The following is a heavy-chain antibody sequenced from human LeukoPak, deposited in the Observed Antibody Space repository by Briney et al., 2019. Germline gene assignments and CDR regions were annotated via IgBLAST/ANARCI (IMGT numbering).Heavy chain of an antibody. Sequence: PGGSLRLSCAASGFSFSSFSMNWVRQAPGKGLEWVSYVGSGGSGTSYADSVKGRFTISRDNAKNSLYLQMNSLTAEDTAVYYCARGGHYDFWSGFRHSDLWGQGTLVIVSS. CDR1: GFSFSSFS. CDR2: VGSGGSGT. V-gene: IGHV3-48*04. CDR3: ARGGHYDFWSGFRHSDL. J-gene: IGHJ5*02. D-gene: IGHD3-3*01.